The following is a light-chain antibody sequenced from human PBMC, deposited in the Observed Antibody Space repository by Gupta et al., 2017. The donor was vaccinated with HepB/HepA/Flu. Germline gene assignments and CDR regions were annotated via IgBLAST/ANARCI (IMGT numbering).Light chain of an antibody. CDR2: LNSDGSH. CDR3: QTWGTGIDVV. CDR1: SGHSSYA. J-gene: IGLJ2*01. Sequence: QLVLTQSPSASASLGASVKLTCTLSSGHSSYAIAWHQQQPEKGPRYLMKLNSDGSHSKGDGIPDRFSGSSSGAERYLTISSLQSEDEAEYYCQTWGTGIDVVFGGGTKRTVL. V-gene: IGLV4-69*01.